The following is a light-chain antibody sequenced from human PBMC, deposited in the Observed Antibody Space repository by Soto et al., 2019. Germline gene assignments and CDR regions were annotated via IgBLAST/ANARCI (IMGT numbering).Light chain of an antibody. V-gene: IGKV1-5*03. Sequence: DSQMTQSPSTLSASVGDRVTITCRASQSISSWLAWYQQKPGKAPNLLIYKTSSLESGVPSRFSGSGSGTEFTLTVNSLQPDDFATYYCQQYDSYPLTFGGGTKVDIK. J-gene: IGKJ4*01. CDR3: QQYDSYPLT. CDR1: QSISSW. CDR2: KTS.